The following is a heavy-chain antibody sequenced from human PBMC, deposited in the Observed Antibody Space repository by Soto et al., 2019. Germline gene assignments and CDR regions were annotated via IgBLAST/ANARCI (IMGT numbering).Heavy chain of an antibody. CDR2: IYYRGST. J-gene: IGHJ5*02. CDR1: GGSISSGDYY. CDR3: AREGVVMAWFDP. D-gene: IGHD2-15*01. V-gene: IGHV4-30-4*01. Sequence: QVQLQESGPGLVKPSQTLSLTCTVSGGSISSGDYYWSWIRQPPGKGLEWIGYIYYRGSTYYNPALKSRVTISVDTSKNQVSLKLSSVTAADTAVYYCAREGVVMAWFDPWGQGTLVTVSS.